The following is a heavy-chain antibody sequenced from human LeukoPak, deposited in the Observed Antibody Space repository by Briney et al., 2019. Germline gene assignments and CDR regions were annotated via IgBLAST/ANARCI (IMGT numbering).Heavy chain of an antibody. CDR2: INTDGSST. Sequence: GGSLRLSCAASGFTFSSYWMHWVRQAPGKELVWVSRINTDGSSTSYADSVKGRFTISRDNAKNTLYLQMNSLKAEDAALYYCAKGNYGEKIDYWGPGTLVTVSS. CDR1: GFTFSSYW. V-gene: IGHV3-74*01. J-gene: IGHJ4*02. D-gene: IGHD4-17*01. CDR3: AKGNYGEKIDY.